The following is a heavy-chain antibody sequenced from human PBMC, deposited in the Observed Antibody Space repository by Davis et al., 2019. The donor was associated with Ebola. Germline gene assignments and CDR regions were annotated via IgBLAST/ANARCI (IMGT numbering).Heavy chain of an antibody. CDR1: GGSISSSNW. CDR2: INHSGST. D-gene: IGHD3-3*01. Sequence: MPSETLSLTCAVSGGSISSSNWWSWVRQPPGKGLEWIGEINHSGSTNYNPSLKSRVTISVDTSKNQFSLKLSSVTAADTAVYYCARGGRFLEWLSLFDYWGQGTLVTVSS. V-gene: IGHV4-4*02. CDR3: ARGGRFLEWLSLFDY. J-gene: IGHJ4*02.